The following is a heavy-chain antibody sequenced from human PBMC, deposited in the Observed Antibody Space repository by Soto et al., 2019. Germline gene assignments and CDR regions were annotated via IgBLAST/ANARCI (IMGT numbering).Heavy chain of an antibody. CDR3: ASPWGVAGTPNYYYPGMDV. J-gene: IGHJ6*02. CDR1: GYSFTSYW. CDR2: IDPSDSYT. D-gene: IGHD6-19*01. V-gene: IGHV5-10-1*01. Sequence: ESPKISCKGSGYSFTSYWISWVRQMPGKGLEWMGRIDPSDSYTNYSPSFQGHVTISADKSISTAYLQWSSLKASDTAMYYCASPWGVAGTPNYYYPGMDVWGQGTTVTVSS.